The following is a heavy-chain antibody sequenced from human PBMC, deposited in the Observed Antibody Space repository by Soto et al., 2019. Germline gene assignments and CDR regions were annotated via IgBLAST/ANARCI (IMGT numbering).Heavy chain of an antibody. CDR2: IIPILGIA. CDR1: GGTFSSYT. J-gene: IGHJ1*01. Sequence: QVQLVQSGAEVKKPGSSVKVSCKASGGTFSSYTISWVRQAPGQGLEWMGRIIPILGIANYAQKFQCRVTLTAAQSTSTADIELSSRISDDTAVDYCARGALAYGDSPIVSGGQGPQVSVSS. D-gene: IGHD4-17*01. CDR3: ARGALAYGDSPIVS. V-gene: IGHV1-69*02.